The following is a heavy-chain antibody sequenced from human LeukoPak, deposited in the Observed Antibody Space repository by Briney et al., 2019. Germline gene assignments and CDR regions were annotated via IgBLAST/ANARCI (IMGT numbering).Heavy chain of an antibody. V-gene: IGHV4-39*07. D-gene: IGHD3-22*01. Sequence: SETLSLTCNVSGGSISTYAYSWAWIRQPPGRGLEWIGSLYYGGTTYHNPSFRSRVTISADTSQNQFSLKLTSVTAADTAVYYCARGADSSGYYYAFWFDPWGQGTLVTVSS. CDR1: GGSISTYAYS. CDR3: ARGADSSGYYYAFWFDP. CDR2: LYYGGTT. J-gene: IGHJ5*02.